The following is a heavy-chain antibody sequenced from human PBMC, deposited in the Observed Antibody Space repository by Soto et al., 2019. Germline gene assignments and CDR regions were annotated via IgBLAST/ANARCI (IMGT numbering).Heavy chain of an antibody. V-gene: IGHV3-23*01. Sequence: GGSLRLSCAASGFTFSTYAVTWVRQAPGKGLEWVSAITGSGYSTYYADSVKGRFTITRDNSKNTLYLQMNSLRAEDTALYYCTRETVAGITGLDYWGPGTLVTVSS. J-gene: IGHJ4*02. CDR3: TRETVAGITGLDY. D-gene: IGHD1-20*01. CDR2: ITGSGYST. CDR1: GFTFSTYA.